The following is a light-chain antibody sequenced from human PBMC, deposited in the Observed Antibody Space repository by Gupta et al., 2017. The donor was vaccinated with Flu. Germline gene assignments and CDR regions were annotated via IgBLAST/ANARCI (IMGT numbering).Light chain of an antibody. Sequence: TISCTGTSSDVGAYKYVSWYQQHPGKAPKLMIFEVSIRPSGVSNRFSGSKSGNTASLTISGLQAEDEAYYYCSSYKNTNTLVVFGGGTKLTVL. CDR1: SSDVGAYKY. CDR2: EVS. V-gene: IGLV2-14*01. J-gene: IGLJ2*01. CDR3: SSYKNTNTLVV.